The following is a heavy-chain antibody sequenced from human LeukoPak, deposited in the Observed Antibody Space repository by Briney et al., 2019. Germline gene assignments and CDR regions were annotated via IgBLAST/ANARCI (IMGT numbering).Heavy chain of an antibody. V-gene: IGHV4-38-2*02. D-gene: IGHD3-22*01. CDR2: IYHSGST. CDR3: ARGITMIVVVTTDCWYFDL. CDR1: GCSISSGYY. J-gene: IGHJ2*01. Sequence: KTSETLSLTCTVSGCSISSGYYWGRIRQPPGKGLEWIGSIYHSGSTYYNPSLKSRVTISVDTSKNQFSLKLSSVTAADTAVYYCARGITMIVVVTTDCWYFDLWGRGTLVTVSS.